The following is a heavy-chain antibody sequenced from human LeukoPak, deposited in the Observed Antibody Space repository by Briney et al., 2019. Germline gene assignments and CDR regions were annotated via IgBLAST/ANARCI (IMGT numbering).Heavy chain of an antibody. CDR1: GGSISTYY. V-gene: IGHV4-59*01. CDR2: IYYSGST. D-gene: IGHD3-3*01. CDR3: ARRTPSGYYDY. Sequence: PSETLSLTCTVSGGSISTYYWSWIRQPPGKGLEWIGYIYYSGSTNYNPSLKSRVTISLDTSKNQFSLKLSSVTAADTAVYYCARRTPSGYYDYWGQGTLVTVSS. J-gene: IGHJ4*02.